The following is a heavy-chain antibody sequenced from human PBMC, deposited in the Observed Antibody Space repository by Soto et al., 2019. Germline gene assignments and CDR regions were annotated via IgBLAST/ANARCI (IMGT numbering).Heavy chain of an antibody. D-gene: IGHD3-10*01. Sequence: SETLSLTYTVSGGSISSYYWSWIRQPPGKGLEWIGYIYYSGSTNYNPSLKSRVTISVDTSKNQFSLKLSSVTAADTAVYYCARLDYYGSGSYSLFDYWGQGTLVTVSS. V-gene: IGHV4-59*01. CDR3: ARLDYYGSGSYSLFDY. J-gene: IGHJ4*02. CDR1: GGSISSYY. CDR2: IYYSGST.